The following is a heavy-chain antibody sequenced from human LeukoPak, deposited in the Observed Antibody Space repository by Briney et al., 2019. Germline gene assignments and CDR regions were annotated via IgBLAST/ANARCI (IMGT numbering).Heavy chain of an antibody. J-gene: IGHJ6*02. CDR3: AKAYGTTYYYYGMDV. CDR1: GFTFSSYA. D-gene: IGHD1-14*01. V-gene: IGHV3-23*01. Sequence: PGGSLRLSCAASGFTFSSYAMSWVRQAPVKGLEWVSAISGSGGSTYYADSVKGRFTISRDNSKNTLYLQMNGLRAEDTAVYYSAKAYGTTYYYYGMDVWGQGTTVTVSS. CDR2: ISGSGGST.